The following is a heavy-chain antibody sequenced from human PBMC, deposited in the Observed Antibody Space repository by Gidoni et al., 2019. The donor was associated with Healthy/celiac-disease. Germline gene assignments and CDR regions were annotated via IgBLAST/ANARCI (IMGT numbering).Heavy chain of an antibody. CDR1: GFTVSSNY. Sequence: EVQLVEYGGGLIQPGGSLRLSCAASGFTVSSNYMRWVRQAPGKGLEWVSVIYSGGSTYYADSVKGRFTISIDNSKTTLYLQMNSLRAEDTAVYYCARVGYYGSSSYWYFDLWGRGTLVTVSS. D-gene: IGHD3-10*01. CDR2: IYSGGST. J-gene: IGHJ2*01. CDR3: ARVGYYGSSSYWYFDL. V-gene: IGHV3-53*01.